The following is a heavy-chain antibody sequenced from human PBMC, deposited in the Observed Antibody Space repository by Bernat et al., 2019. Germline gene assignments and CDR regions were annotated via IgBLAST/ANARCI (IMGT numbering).Heavy chain of an antibody. D-gene: IGHD3-22*01. V-gene: IGHV4-38-2*02. J-gene: IGHJ4*02. CDR1: GSSISSGYY. CDR3: ARAGYYDRRFDY. Sequence: QVQLQESGPGLVKPSETLSLTCTVSGSSISSGYYWGWIRQPPGKGLEWIGSIYHSGSTYYNPSLKSRVTISVDTSKNQFSLKLSSVTAADTALYYCARAGYYDRRFDYWGQGTLVTVSS. CDR2: IYHSGST.